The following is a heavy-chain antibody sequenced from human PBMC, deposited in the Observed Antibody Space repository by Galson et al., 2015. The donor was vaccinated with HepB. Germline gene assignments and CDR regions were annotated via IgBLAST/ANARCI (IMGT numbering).Heavy chain of an antibody. Sequence: SLRLSCAASGFTFSSYAMHWVRQAPGKGLEWVAVISHDGSNKYYADSVKGRFTISRDNSKNTLYLQMNSLRAEDTAVYYCAREGSGDDAFDIWGQGTMVTVSS. J-gene: IGHJ3*02. V-gene: IGHV3-30*04. CDR2: ISHDGSNK. CDR3: AREGSGDDAFDI. CDR1: GFTFSSYA. D-gene: IGHD3-3*01.